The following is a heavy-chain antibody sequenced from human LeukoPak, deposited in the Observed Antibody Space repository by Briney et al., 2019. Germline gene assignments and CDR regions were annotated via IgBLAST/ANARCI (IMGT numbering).Heavy chain of an antibody. CDR3: ARDLGLRGST. J-gene: IGHJ5*02. Sequence: PGGSLRLSCEASGLTFSNSWMHWVRQIPGQGLVWVSRMYGDMRDITYADSVTGRFTISRDNAKNTVYLQMNSLRGEDTAVYYCARDLGLRGSTWGQGTLVTVSS. CDR2: MYGDMRDI. D-gene: IGHD5-12*01. V-gene: IGHV3-74*01. CDR1: GLTFSNSW.